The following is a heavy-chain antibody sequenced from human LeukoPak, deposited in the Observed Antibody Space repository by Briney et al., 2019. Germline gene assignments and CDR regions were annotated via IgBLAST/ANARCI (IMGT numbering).Heavy chain of an antibody. D-gene: IGHD3-3*01. CDR3: AAGGGWDPSFGVVTHIHA. CDR1: GFTFSGYW. J-gene: IGHJ6*04. Sequence: GGSLRPSCATSGFTFSGYWMHWVRQGPEKGLELVSRIDNDGHGIIYADSGKGRFSTSRDNAKNTLYLQRNSLRVEDTPVYYCAAGGGWDPSFGVVTHIHAWGKGTTVVVSA. CDR2: IDNDGHGI. V-gene: IGHV3-74*01.